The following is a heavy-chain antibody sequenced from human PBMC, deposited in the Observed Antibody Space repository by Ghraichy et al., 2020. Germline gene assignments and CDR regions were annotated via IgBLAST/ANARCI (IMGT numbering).Heavy chain of an antibody. CDR2: NHYSGST. J-gene: IGHJ5*02. CDR1: GGSISSCHYY. CDR3: ARLYHDRSGYYWFDP. V-gene: IGHV4-39*01. D-gene: IGHD3-22*01. Sequence: SETLSLTCTVSGGSISSCHYYWGWIRQPPGKGLEWIGSNHYSGSTYYNPSLKSRVTVPVDTSKNQFSLKLSSVTAADTAVYYCARLYHDRSGYYWFDPWVLLILVTVSS.